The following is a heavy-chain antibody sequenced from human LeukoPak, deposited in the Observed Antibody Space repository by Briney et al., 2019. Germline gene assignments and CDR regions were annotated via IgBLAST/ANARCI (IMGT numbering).Heavy chain of an antibody. CDR2: INHSGST. J-gene: IGHJ4*02. D-gene: IGHD3-10*01. Sequence: SETLSLTCAVYGGSFSGYYWSWIRQPPGKGLEWIGEINHSGSTNYNPSLKSRVTISVDTSKNQFSLKLSSVTAADTAVYYCARAWWFGGGFDYWAREPWSPSPQ. CDR1: GGSFSGYY. CDR3: ARAWWFGGGFDY. V-gene: IGHV4-34*01.